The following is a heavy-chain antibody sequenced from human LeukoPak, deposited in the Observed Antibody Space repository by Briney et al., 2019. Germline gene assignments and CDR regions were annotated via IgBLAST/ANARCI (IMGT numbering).Heavy chain of an antibody. CDR3: ARMGITMVRGVPNWFDP. CDR2: IYYSGST. Sequence: KPSETLSLTCTVSGGSISSSSYYWGWIRQPPGKGLEWIGSIYYSGSTYYNPSLKSRVTISVDTSKNQFSLKLSSVTAADTAVYYCARMGITMVRGVPNWFDPWGQGTLVTVSS. D-gene: IGHD3-10*01. CDR1: GGSISSSSYY. V-gene: IGHV4-39*07. J-gene: IGHJ5*02.